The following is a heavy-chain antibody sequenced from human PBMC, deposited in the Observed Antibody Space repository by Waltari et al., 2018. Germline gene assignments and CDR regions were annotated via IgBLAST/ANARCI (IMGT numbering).Heavy chain of an antibody. CDR3: ARWRWHQSELDS. Sequence: EVQLVESGGGLVQPGGSLKLACAASGFTPTSYSRNWVRQAPGKGLEWVSSIDTSGTSKYYADSVKGRFTVSRDNAKNSMYLEMDSLRAEDTAVYYCARWRWHQSELDSWGQGTLVTVSS. CDR1: GFTPTSYS. CDR2: IDTSGTSK. V-gene: IGHV3-21*01. J-gene: IGHJ4*02. D-gene: IGHD1-26*01.